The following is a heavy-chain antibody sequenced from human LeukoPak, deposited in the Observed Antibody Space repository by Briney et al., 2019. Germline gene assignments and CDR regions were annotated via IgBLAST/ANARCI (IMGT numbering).Heavy chain of an antibody. Sequence: NHGESLKISCKGSGYSFTSYWIGWVRQKPGKGLEWMAFIYPGDSDTRYSPSFQGQVTVSDDKSISAAYLQWSSLKASDTAMYYCVRQFYGDLGGPIDYWGQGTLVTVSS. CDR3: VRQFYGDLGGPIDY. J-gene: IGHJ4*02. CDR1: GYSFTSYW. V-gene: IGHV5-51*01. D-gene: IGHD3-16*01. CDR2: IYPGDSDT.